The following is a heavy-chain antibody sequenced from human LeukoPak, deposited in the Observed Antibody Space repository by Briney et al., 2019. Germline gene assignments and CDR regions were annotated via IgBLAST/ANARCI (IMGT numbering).Heavy chain of an antibody. Sequence: SETLSLTCAVYGGSFSGYYWSWIRQPPGKGLKWIGEINHSGSTNYNPSLKSRVTISVDTSKNQFSLKLSSVTAADTAVYYCARGVAYCGGDCPPMIDYWGQGTLVTVSS. V-gene: IGHV4-34*01. J-gene: IGHJ4*02. CDR3: ARGVAYCGGDCPPMIDY. CDR2: INHSGST. D-gene: IGHD2-21*02. CDR1: GGSFSGYY.